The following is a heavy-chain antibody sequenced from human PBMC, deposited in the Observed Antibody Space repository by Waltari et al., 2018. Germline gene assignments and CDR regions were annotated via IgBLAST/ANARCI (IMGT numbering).Heavy chain of an antibody. J-gene: IGHJ4*02. Sequence: QVQLQESGPGLVKPSETLSLICAVSGGSISSSYWWSWIRQPPGKGLECIGNIGGRSGSTYYNPSLKSRVTISKDTSKNQFSLKLSSVTAADTAVYYCARDGGNYGGIDYWGQGVLVTVSS. V-gene: IGHV4-4*02. CDR1: GGSISSSYW. CDR2: IGGRSGST. D-gene: IGHD1-26*01. CDR3: ARDGGNYGGIDY.